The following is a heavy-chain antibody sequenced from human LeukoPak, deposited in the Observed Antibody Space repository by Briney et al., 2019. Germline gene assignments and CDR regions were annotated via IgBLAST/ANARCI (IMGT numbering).Heavy chain of an antibody. CDR3: AKDVRRFDY. J-gene: IGHJ4*02. CDR1: GFTFSNYA. V-gene: IGHV3-23*01. CDR2: ISGSGTI. Sequence: GGSLRLSCAASGFTFSNYAMSWVRQAPGKGLEWVSVISGSGTIYYADSVKGRFTTSRDNSKNTLYLQMSSLRAEDTALYYCAKDVRRFDYWGQGTLVTVSS.